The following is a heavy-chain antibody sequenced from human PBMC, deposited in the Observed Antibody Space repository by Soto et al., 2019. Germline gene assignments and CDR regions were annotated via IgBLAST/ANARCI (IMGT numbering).Heavy chain of an antibody. D-gene: IGHD3-22*01. CDR2: ISDSSSYI. CDR1: GFTFSTYS. V-gene: IGHV3-21*01. CDR3: ARYDSSGYYWPYYYYGMDV. Sequence: NPGGSLRLSCAASGFTFSTYSMNWVRQAPGKGLEWVSSISDSSSYIYYADSVKGRFTISRDNAKNSLYLQMNSLRAEDTAVYYCARYDSSGYYWPYYYYGMDVWGQGTTVTV. J-gene: IGHJ6*02.